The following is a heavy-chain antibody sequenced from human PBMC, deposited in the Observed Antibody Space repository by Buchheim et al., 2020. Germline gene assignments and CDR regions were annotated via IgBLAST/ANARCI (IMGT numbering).Heavy chain of an antibody. CDR3: ARGIIAVASLDY. CDR2: IWYDGSNK. D-gene: IGHD6-19*01. Sequence: QVQLVESGGGVVQPGRSLRLSCAASGFTFSSYGMHWVRQAPGKGLEWVAVIWYDGSNKYYADSVKGRFTISRDNSKNTLYMQMNSLRAEDTAVYYCARGIIAVASLDYWGQGTL. CDR1: GFTFSSYG. J-gene: IGHJ4*02. V-gene: IGHV3-33*01.